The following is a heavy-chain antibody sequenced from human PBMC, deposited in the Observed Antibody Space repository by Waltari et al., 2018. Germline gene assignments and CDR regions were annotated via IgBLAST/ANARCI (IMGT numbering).Heavy chain of an antibody. J-gene: IGHJ4*02. Sequence: EVQLVESGGGLVQPGGSLRLSCAASGFTVSSNYMSWVRQAPGKGLEWVSVIYSGGSTYYADAVKGRFTISRDNSKNTLYLQMNSLRAEDTAVYYCAGNELGPTFWSGSIDYWGQGTLVTVSS. CDR1: GFTVSSNY. D-gene: IGHD3-3*01. CDR3: AGNELGPTFWSGSIDY. CDR2: IYSGGST. V-gene: IGHV3-66*02.